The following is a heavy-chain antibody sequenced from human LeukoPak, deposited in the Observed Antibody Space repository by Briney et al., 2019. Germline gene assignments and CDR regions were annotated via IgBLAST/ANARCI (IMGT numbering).Heavy chain of an antibody. CDR3: ASPGVVVPEIRN. J-gene: IGHJ4*02. CDR2: INKNGSET. Sequence: GGSLRLSCAAPGYTFSTYWMNWVRQAPGKGLEWVANINKNGSETNYADSVKGGFTISRDNAKNTLYMQMSSLRAEDTAVYYCASPGVVVPEIRNWGQGTLVTVSS. CDR1: GYTFSTYW. D-gene: IGHD2-2*01. V-gene: IGHV3-7*05.